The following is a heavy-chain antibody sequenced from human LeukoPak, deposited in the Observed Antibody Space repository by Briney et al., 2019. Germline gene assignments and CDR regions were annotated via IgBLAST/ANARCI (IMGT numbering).Heavy chain of an antibody. CDR1: GGSISSGSYY. V-gene: IGHV4-61*02. J-gene: IGHJ3*02. Sequence: SETLSLTCTVSGGSISSGSYYWSWIRQPAGKGLEWIGRIYTSGSTNYNPSLKSRVTISVDTSKNQFSLKLSSVPAADTAVYYCARMDWGAFDIWGQGTMVTVSS. CDR3: ARMDWGAFDI. D-gene: IGHD3-10*01. CDR2: IYTSGST.